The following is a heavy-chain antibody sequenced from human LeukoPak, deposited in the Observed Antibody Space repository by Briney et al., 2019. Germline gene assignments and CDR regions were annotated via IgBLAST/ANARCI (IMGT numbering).Heavy chain of an antibody. J-gene: IGHJ6*03. CDR3: ARAGIAAAGTVLTYYYYYYMDV. D-gene: IGHD6-13*01. Sequence: GGSLRLSCAASGFTFSSYSMNWVRQAPGKGLEWVSYISSSSSTIYYADSVKGRFTISRDNAKNSLYLQMNSLRAEDTAVYYCARAGIAAAGTVLTYYYYYYMDVWGKGTTVTVSS. CDR2: ISSSSSTI. V-gene: IGHV3-48*01. CDR1: GFTFSSYS.